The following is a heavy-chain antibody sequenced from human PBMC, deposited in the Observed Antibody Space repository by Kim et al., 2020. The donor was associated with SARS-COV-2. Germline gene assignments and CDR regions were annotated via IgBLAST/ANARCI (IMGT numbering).Heavy chain of an antibody. V-gene: IGHV1-69*04. Sequence: SVKVSCKASGGTFSSYAISWVRQAPGQGLEWMGRIIPILGIANYAQKFQGRVTITADKSTSTAYMELSSLRSEDTAVYYCATLLRGYSYGLDYWGQGTLVTVSS. CDR3: ATLLRGYSYGLDY. CDR1: GGTFSSYA. CDR2: IIPILGIA. J-gene: IGHJ4*02. D-gene: IGHD5-18*01.